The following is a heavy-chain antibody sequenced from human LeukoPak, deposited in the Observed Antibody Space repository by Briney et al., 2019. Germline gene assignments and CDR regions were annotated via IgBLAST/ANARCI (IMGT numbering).Heavy chain of an antibody. V-gene: IGHV3-23*01. CDR2: ISGSGGST. Sequence: HSGGSLTLSCAASGFTFCIYAMRCAPRSPGKGGEGVLPISGSGGSTYYADSVKGRFTISRDNSKNTLYLQMNSLRAEDTAVYYCAKGGLRYFDWLLSTYGGQGTLVTVSS. CDR3: AKGGLRYFDWLLSTY. D-gene: IGHD3-9*01. J-gene: IGHJ4*02. CDR1: GFTFCIYA.